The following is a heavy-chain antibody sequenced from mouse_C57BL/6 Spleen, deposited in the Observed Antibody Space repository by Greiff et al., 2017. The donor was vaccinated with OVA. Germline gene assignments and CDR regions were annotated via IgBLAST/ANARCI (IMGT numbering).Heavy chain of an antibody. D-gene: IGHD1-1*01. CDR1: GYTFTDYN. Sequence: VQLKESGPELVKPGASVKIPCKASGYTFTDYNMDWVKQSHGKSLEWIGDINPNNGGTIYNQKFKGKATLTVDKSSSTAYMELRSLTSEDTAVYYCARRGFITTVVGGNFDYWGQGTTLTVSS. CDR3: ARRGFITTVVGGNFDY. J-gene: IGHJ2*01. V-gene: IGHV1-18*01. CDR2: INPNNGGT.